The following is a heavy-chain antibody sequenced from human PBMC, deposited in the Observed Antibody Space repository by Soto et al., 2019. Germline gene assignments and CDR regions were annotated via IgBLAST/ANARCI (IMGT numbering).Heavy chain of an antibody. D-gene: IGHD3-3*01. CDR1: GFTVSSNY. Sequence: GGSLRLSCAASGFTVSSNYMSWVRQAPGKGPEWVSVIYSGGSTYYADSVKGRFTISRDNSKNTLYLQMNSLRAEDTAVYYCARDLGAEPDYDFWSGPDIPYYYYGMDVWGQGTTVTVSS. CDR2: IYSGGST. CDR3: ARDLGAEPDYDFWSGPDIPYYYYGMDV. J-gene: IGHJ6*02. V-gene: IGHV3-66*01.